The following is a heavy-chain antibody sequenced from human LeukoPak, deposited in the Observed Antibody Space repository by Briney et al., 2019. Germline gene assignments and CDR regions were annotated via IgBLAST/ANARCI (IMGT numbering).Heavy chain of an antibody. CDR1: GFTFSSYA. Sequence: GGSLRLSCAASGFTFSSYAMSWVRQAPGKGLEWVSAISGSGGSTYYADSVKGRFTISRDNSKNTLYLQMNSLRAEDTAVYYCAKDRGSGYALDYNWFDPWGQGTLVTVSS. CDR3: AKDRGSGYALDYNWFDP. J-gene: IGHJ5*02. CDR2: ISGSGGST. V-gene: IGHV3-23*01. D-gene: IGHD5-12*01.